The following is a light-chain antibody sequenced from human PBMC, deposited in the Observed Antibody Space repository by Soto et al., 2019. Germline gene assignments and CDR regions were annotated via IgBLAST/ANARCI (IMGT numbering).Light chain of an antibody. J-gene: IGKJ1*01. CDR2: AAS. V-gene: IGKV3-20*01. Sequence: EVGLTQSPATLSFSTGERATLSCRASPSVSGSYLAWFQVKPGQAPRLLIYAASSRATGIPDRFSGSGSGTDFTLIISRLEPEDSAVYYCQQYCCSPRTFGQGTKVDIK. CDR3: QQYCCSPRT. CDR1: PSVSGSY.